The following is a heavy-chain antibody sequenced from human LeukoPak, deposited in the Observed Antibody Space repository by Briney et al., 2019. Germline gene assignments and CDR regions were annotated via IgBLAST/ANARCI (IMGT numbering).Heavy chain of an antibody. V-gene: IGHV3-7*01. CDR1: GFPFSSYW. D-gene: IGHD3-22*01. J-gene: IGHJ4*02. CDR3: ARDRGSGYSPFDY. Sequence: GGSLSLSCAASGFPFSSYWMSWVRQAPGKGLEWVANIKQDGSEKYYVDSVKGRFTISRDNAKNSLYLQMNSLRAEDTAVYYCARDRGSGYSPFDYWGQGTLVTVSS. CDR2: IKQDGSEK.